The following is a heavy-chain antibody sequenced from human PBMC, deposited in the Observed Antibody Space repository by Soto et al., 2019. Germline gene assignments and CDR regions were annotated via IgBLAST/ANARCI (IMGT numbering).Heavy chain of an antibody. CDR1: GGSITSSGYY. CDR3: ARGGGSTKVDY. Sequence: QVQLQESGPGLVKPSQTLSLTCTVSGGSITSSGYYWSWIRQHPGEGLEWIGFTSNSGSTSYNPSLKCRVTISGDTSSNQFSLNLKSVTAADTAVYYCARGGGSTKVDYWGQGTLVTVSP. CDR2: TSNSGST. D-gene: IGHD2-2*01. J-gene: IGHJ4*02. V-gene: IGHV4-31*03.